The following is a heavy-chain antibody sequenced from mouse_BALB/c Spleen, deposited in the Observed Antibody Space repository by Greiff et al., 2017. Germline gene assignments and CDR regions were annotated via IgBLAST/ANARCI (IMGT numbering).Heavy chain of an antibody. J-gene: IGHJ4*01. CDR1: GFTFSSFG. CDR3: AREKVYAMDY. Sequence: EVQVVESGGGLVQPGGSRKLSCAASGFTFSSFGMHWVRQAPEKRLEWVAYISSGGGSTYYPDTVKGRFTISRDNAKNTLYLQMSSLKSEDTAMYYCAREKVYAMDYWGQGTSVTVSS. V-gene: IGHV5-12-1*01. CDR2: ISSGGGST.